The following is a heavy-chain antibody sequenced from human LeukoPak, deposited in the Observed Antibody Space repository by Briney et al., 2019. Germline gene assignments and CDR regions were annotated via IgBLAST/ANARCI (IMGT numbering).Heavy chain of an antibody. CDR1: GGSISSSSYY. D-gene: IGHD5-18*01. J-gene: IGHJ4*02. CDR2: IYYSGST. Sequence: ASETLSLTCTVSGGSISSSSYYCGWIRQPPGKGLEWIGSIYYSGSTNYNPSLKSRVTISVDTSKNQFSLKLSSVTAADTAVYYCARVGHVDTAMVIDYWGQGTLVTVSS. V-gene: IGHV4-39*07. CDR3: ARVGHVDTAMVIDY.